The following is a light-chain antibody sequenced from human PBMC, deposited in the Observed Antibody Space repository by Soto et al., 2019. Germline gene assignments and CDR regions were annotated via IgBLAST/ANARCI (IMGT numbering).Light chain of an antibody. CDR1: QSVASTY. J-gene: IGKJ1*01. CDR2: GSS. CDR3: QQYGSSPLT. Sequence: EIVLTQSPCTLSLSPGERATLSCRASQSVASTYLAWYQQSPGQAPRLLIYGSSSRATGIADRFSGSGSGTDFTLTISRLEPEDFAVYYCQQYGSSPLTFGQGTKVEIK. V-gene: IGKV3-20*01.